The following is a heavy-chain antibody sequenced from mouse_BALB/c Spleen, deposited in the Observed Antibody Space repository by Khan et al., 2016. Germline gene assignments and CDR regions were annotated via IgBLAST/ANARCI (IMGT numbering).Heavy chain of an antibody. CDR1: GFTFSNYG. Sequence: EVELVESGGGLVQPGGSLKLSCAASGFTFSNYGMCWVRQTPDKRLELVATINSNGGNTYYPDSVKGRFTISRDNSNNTLHLPLSSLKSEDTAMYFCARVYNYGSPYFDYWGQGTTLTGSS. D-gene: IGHD1-1*01. J-gene: IGHJ2*01. CDR2: INSNGGNT. V-gene: IGHV5-6-3*01. CDR3: ARVYNYGSPYFDY.